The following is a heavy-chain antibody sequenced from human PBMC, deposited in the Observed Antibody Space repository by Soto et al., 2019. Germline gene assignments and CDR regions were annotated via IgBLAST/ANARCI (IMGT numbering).Heavy chain of an antibody. D-gene: IGHD6-13*01. Sequence: QVQLVQSGAEVKKPGSSVKVSCKAPGGTFSSYTISWVRQAPGQGLEWMGRIIPILGIANYAQKFQGRVTITADKSTSTAYMELSSLRSEDTAVYYCASSPQAWYGFDYWGQGTLVTVSS. V-gene: IGHV1-69*02. CDR1: GGTFSSYT. J-gene: IGHJ4*02. CDR2: IIPILGIA. CDR3: ASSPQAWYGFDY.